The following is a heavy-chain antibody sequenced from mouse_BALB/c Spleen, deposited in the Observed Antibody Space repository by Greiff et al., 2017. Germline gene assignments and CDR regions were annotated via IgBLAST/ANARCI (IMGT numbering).Heavy chain of an antibody. CDR3: TSNYRAY. J-gene: IGHJ3*01. CDR2: IDPETGGT. D-gene: IGHD2-14*01. Sequence: QVQLLQSGAELVRPGASVTLSCKASGYTFIDYEMHWVKQTPVNGLEWIGAIDPETGGTAYDQKFKGKATLTADKSSSTAYMELRSLTSEDSAVYYCTSNYRAYWGQGTLVTVSA. V-gene: IGHV1-15*01. CDR1: GYTFIDYE.